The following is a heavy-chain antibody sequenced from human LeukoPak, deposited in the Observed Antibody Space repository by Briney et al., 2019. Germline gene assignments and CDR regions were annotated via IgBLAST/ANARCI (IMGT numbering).Heavy chain of an antibody. CDR1: GVTLGDYA. CDR2: IRSKAYGGTT. CDR3: TRIYDSSGYYDYFDS. V-gene: IGHV3-49*04. Sequence: PGRSLRLSCTASGVTLGDYAMSWVRQAPGKGLEWVSFIRSKAYGGTTEYAASVKGMFTISRDDSKSIAYLQIHSLKTEATAVCYCTRIYDSSGYYDYFDSWGQGTLVTVSS. J-gene: IGHJ4*02. D-gene: IGHD3-22*01.